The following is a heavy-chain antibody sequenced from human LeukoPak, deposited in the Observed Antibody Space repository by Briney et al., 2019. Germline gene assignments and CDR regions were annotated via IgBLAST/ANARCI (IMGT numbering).Heavy chain of an antibody. CDR3: ARDWGNIVVVPAAIGWFDP. Sequence: EASVKVSCKASGYTFTGYYMHWVRQAPGQGLEWMGWISPNSGGTNYAQKFQGRVTMTRDTSISTAYMELSRLRSDDTAVYYCARDWGNIVVVPAAIGWFDPWGQGTLVTVSS. D-gene: IGHD2-2*01. CDR2: ISPNSGGT. V-gene: IGHV1-2*02. CDR1: GYTFTGYY. J-gene: IGHJ5*02.